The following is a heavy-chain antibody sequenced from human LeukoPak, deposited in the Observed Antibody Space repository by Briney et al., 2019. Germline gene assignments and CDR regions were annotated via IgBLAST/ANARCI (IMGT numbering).Heavy chain of an antibody. CDR1: GYTFTSYD. D-gene: IGHD3-10*01. Sequence: ASVKVSCEASGYTFTSYDINWVRQATGQGLEWMGWMNPNSGNTGYAQKFQGRVTMTRNTSISTAYMELSSLRSEDTAVYYCARGGMVRGKSAFDIWGQGTMVTVSS. V-gene: IGHV1-8*01. CDR2: MNPNSGNT. J-gene: IGHJ3*02. CDR3: ARGGMVRGKSAFDI.